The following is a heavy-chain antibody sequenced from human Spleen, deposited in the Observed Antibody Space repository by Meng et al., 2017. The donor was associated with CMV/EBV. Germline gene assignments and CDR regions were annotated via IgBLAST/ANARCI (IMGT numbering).Heavy chain of an antibody. J-gene: IGHJ4*02. CDR3: ARDHNWGPDY. V-gene: IGHV1-2*02. CDR1: GYTFTGHY. CDR2: IMPYSGDT. D-gene: IGHD1-1*01. Sequence: ASVKVSCKASGYTFTGHYLHWVRQAPGQGLEWMGWIMPYSGDTNYAQTFQGRATMTSDTSLSTAYMELSSLRSDDTAVYYCARDHNWGPDYWGQGTLVTVSS.